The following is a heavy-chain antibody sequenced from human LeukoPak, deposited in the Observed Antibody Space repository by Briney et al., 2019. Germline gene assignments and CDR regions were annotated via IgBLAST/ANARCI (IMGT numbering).Heavy chain of an antibody. Sequence: PGGSLRLSCAASGFTFSSYEMNWVRQAPGKGLEGVSSISSSGSTKYYADSLKGRFTISRDNARNSLYLQMNSLRAEDTAVYYCHYDSSGHDAFDIWGQGTMVTVSS. CDR2: ISSSGSTK. D-gene: IGHD3-22*01. J-gene: IGHJ3*02. CDR3: HYDSSGHDAFDI. CDR1: GFTFSSYE. V-gene: IGHV3-48*03.